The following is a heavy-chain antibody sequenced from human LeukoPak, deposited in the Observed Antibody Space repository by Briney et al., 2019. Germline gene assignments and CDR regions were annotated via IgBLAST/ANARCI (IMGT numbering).Heavy chain of an antibody. CDR1: GFTFNTYC. CDR3: ARDPNY. CDR2: IKQYGSDK. J-gene: IGHJ4*02. Sequence: GGSLRLSCSASGFTFNTYCMIWVRQAPGKGLEWVANIKQYGSDKFYVASVKGRYSISRDNAKNSLDLQVNSLRAEDTAVYYCARDPNYGGQGTLVTVSA. V-gene: IGHV3-7*01.